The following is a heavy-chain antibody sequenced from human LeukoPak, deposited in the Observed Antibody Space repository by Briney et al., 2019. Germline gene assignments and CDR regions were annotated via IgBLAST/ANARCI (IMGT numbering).Heavy chain of an antibody. J-gene: IGHJ4*02. D-gene: IGHD3-10*01. Sequence: GGSLRLSCAASGFTFGSYAMSWVRQAPGKGLEWVSVISSTGGSTNYGDSVKGRFTISRDNSENTVLLQMNSLRAEDTAVYYCAKSLWSGGLIPPYDYWGKGTLVTVSS. CDR3: AKSLWSGGLIPPYDY. CDR2: ISSTGGST. CDR1: GFTFGSYA. V-gene: IGHV3-23*01.